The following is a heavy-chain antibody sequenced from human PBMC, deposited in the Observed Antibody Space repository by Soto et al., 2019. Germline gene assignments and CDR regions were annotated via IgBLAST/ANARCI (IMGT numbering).Heavy chain of an antibody. Sequence: QVQLVQSGAEVKKPGSSVKVSCKVSGGTFSNYAIRWVRQAPGQGLEWMGGIIPIFGRTTYAQKFQGRVAITADESTSTAYMELTRLTSEDTAVYYGADLYLGYCITSSCPPDYWGLGTLVTVAS. J-gene: IGHJ4*02. V-gene: IGHV1-69*12. CDR3: ADLYLGYCITSSCPPDY. CDR1: GGTFSNYA. CDR2: IIPIFGRT. D-gene: IGHD2-2*01.